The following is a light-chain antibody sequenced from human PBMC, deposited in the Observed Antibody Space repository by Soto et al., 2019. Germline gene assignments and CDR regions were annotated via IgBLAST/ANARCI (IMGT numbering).Light chain of an antibody. J-gene: IGKJ1*01. CDR3: QHYNDYSWT. Sequence: DIHMTQSPSTLSASVGDRVTITCRASQSISSWLAWYQQKPGKAPNLLIYKTSNLESGVPSRFSGSGSGTEFTLTISCLQPDDFATYYCQHYNDYSWTFGQGTNGQI. CDR2: KTS. CDR1: QSISSW. V-gene: IGKV1-5*03.